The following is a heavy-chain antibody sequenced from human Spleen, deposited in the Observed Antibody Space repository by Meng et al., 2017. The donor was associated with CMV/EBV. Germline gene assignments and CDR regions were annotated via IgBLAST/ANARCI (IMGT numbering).Heavy chain of an antibody. D-gene: IGHD3-10*01. CDR2: IYYSGST. CDR1: GGSISSGDYY. CDR3: AREAYGSGSLNWFDP. Sequence: QVQLQESGPGLVKPSQTLSLTRTVSGGSISSGDYYWSWIRQPPGKGLEWIGYIYYSGSTYYNPSLKSRVTISVDTSKNQFSLKLSSVTAADTAVYYCAREAYGSGSLNWFDPWGQGTLVTVSS. J-gene: IGHJ5*02. V-gene: IGHV4-30-4*08.